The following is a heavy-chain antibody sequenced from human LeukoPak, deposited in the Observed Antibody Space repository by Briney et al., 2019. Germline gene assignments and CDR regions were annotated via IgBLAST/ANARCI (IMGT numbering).Heavy chain of an antibody. CDR3: ARHCSTTTCQYYYYHMDV. J-gene: IGHJ6*03. CDR2: IIPIFGTA. Sequence: ASVKVSCKASGGTFSSYAISWVRQAPGQGLEWMGGIIPIFGTANYAQKFQGRVTITADESTSTAYMELSSLRSEDTAVYYCARHCSTTTCQYYYYHMDVWGKGTTVTVSS. V-gene: IGHV1-69*13. CDR1: GGTFSSYA. D-gene: IGHD2-2*01.